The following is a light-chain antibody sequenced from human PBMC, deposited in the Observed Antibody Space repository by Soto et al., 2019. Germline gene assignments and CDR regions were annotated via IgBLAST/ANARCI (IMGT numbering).Light chain of an antibody. CDR3: QQYNSYWVT. J-gene: IGKJ3*01. Sequence: DIQMTQSPSTMSASVGDRVTITCRASQSISSWLAWYQQKPGKDPKLLIYDASRLESGVPSSFSGCGSGTQFTLTISSLQLDDFASYYYQQYNSYWVTFGPGTKVDIK. CDR1: QSISSW. V-gene: IGKV1-5*01. CDR2: DAS.